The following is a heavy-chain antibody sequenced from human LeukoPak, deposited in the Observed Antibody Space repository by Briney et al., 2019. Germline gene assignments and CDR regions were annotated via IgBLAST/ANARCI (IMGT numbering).Heavy chain of an antibody. D-gene: IGHD3-10*01. CDR3: ARANKYSYGSDNYNKPLY. CDR2: ISNSGSTT. Sequence: PGGSLRLSCAASGFTFSDYYLIWIRQAPGKGLEWVSYISNSGSTTYYTDSAKGRFTISRDNAKNSLYLQMNSLRAEDTAVYYCARANKYSYGSDNYNKPLYWGQGTLVTVSS. J-gene: IGHJ4*02. V-gene: IGHV3-11*01. CDR1: GFTFSDYY.